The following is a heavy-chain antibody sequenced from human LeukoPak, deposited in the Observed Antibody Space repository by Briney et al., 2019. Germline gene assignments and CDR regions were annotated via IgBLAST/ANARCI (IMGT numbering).Heavy chain of an antibody. D-gene: IGHD2-21*02. V-gene: IGHV3-48*03. Sequence: GGSLRLSCAASGFIFNTYDMNWVRQAPGKGLEWVSYISSSGSTIYYADSVKGRFTVSRDNAKNSLYLQMNSLRVEDTALYYCAKDASNLVTAYIGDMWGQGTMVIVSS. CDR1: GFIFNTYD. CDR3: AKDASNLVTAYIGDM. J-gene: IGHJ3*02. CDR2: ISSSGSTI.